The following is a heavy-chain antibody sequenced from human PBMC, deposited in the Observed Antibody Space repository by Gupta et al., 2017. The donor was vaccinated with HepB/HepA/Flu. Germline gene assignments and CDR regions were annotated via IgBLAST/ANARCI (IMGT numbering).Heavy chain of an antibody. CDR3: AKDWDYGDYDRAY. CDR1: GFTLSCYA. J-gene: IGHJ4*02. CDR2: ISGSGGRT. V-gene: IGHV3-23*01. Sequence: EVQLLESGGGVVQTGGSLRLSCAASGFTLSCYAMRWGRQAPGKGLEWVSAISGSGGRTYYADAVKGRFTISRDNSKNTLYLQMNSLRAEDTAVYYCAKDWDYGDYDRAYWGQGTLVTVSS. D-gene: IGHD4-17*01.